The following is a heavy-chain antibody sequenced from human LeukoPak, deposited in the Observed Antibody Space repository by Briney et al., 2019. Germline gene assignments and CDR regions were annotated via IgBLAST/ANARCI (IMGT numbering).Heavy chain of an antibody. V-gene: IGHV3-23*01. J-gene: IGHJ4*02. Sequence: GGSLRLSCTASAFILNNYAIHWGRQAPGKGLEWVSGISDSGDSTYYADSVKGRFTISRDSSKNTVSLQMSSLRAEDTAVYYCVKSLRYPYGDGLEDWGQGTLVTVSS. CDR2: ISDSGDST. CDR3: VKSLRYPYGDGLED. D-gene: IGHD2-21*02. CDR1: AFILNNYA.